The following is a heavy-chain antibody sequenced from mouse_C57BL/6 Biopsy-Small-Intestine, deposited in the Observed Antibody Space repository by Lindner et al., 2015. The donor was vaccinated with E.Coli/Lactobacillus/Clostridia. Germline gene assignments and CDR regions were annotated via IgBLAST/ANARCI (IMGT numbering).Heavy chain of an antibody. CDR1: GYAFSSSW. J-gene: IGHJ2*01. Sequence: QLQESGPELVKPGASVKISCKASGYAFSSSWMNWVKQSNGKSLEWIGVINPNYGNTIYNQNFKGKATLTVDQSSSTAYMQLHSLTSEDSAVYYCARNGNYFDYWGQGTTLTVSS. D-gene: IGHD2-1*01. CDR3: ARNGNYFDY. V-gene: IGHV1-39*01. CDR2: INPNYGNT.